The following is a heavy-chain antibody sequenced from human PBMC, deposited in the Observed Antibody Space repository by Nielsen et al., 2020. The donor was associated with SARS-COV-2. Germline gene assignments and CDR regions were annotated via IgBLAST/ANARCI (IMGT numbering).Heavy chain of an antibody. CDR2: ISSSGSTI. CDR3: AKDTAEAYYYDSSGYYYGFYYYGMDV. J-gene: IGHJ6*02. CDR1: GFTFSSYE. V-gene: IGHV3-48*03. D-gene: IGHD3-22*01. Sequence: GGSLRLSCAASGFTFSSYEMNWVRQAPGKGLEWVSYISSSGSTIYYADSVKGRFTISRDNAKNSLYLQMNSLRAEDTAVYYCAKDTAEAYYYDSSGYYYGFYYYGMDVWGQGTTVTVSS.